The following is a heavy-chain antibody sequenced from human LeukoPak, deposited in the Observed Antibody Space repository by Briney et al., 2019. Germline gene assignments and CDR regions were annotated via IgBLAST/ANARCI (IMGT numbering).Heavy chain of an antibody. CDR3: ARGRFSSGWHFDY. Sequence: PGGSLRLSCAASGFTVSSNYMSWVRQAPGKGLEWVSLIYSGGSTYYADSVKGRFTISRDNSKNTLYFQMNSLSADDTAVYYCARGRFSSGWHFDYWGQGTLVSVSS. CDR2: IYSGGST. V-gene: IGHV3-53*01. D-gene: IGHD6-19*01. CDR1: GFTVSSNY. J-gene: IGHJ4*02.